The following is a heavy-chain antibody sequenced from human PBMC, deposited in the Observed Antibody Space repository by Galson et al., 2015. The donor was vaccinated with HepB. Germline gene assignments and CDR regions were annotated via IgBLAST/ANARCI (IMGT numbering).Heavy chain of an antibody. V-gene: IGHV3-53*01. Sequence: SLRLSCAASGFTVSSNYMNWVRQTPGKGLEWVSVIYGGGNTNFSDSVKGRFTISPDDSKNTLYPQMNSLRAEDTAVYYCAQLGTGYWGQGTLVIVSS. CDR1: GFTVSSNY. CDR2: IYGGGNT. J-gene: IGHJ4*02. CDR3: AQLGTGY. D-gene: IGHD7-27*01.